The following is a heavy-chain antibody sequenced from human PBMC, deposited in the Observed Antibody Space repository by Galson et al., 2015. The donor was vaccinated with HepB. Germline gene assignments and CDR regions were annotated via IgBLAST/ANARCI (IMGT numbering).Heavy chain of an antibody. Sequence: SVKVSCKASGYTFTSYGISWVRQAPGQGLEWMGWISAYNGNTNYAQKLQGRVTMTTDTSTSTAYMELRSLRSDDTAVYYCARQSVVADFPYYFDYWGQGTLVTVSS. CDR3: ARQSVVADFPYYFDY. V-gene: IGHV1-18*01. J-gene: IGHJ4*02. D-gene: IGHD2-21*01. CDR1: GYTFTSYG. CDR2: ISAYNGNT.